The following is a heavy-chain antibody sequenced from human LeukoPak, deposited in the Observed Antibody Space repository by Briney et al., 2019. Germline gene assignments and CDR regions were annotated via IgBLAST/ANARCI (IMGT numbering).Heavy chain of an antibody. CDR2: INSDGSRT. J-gene: IGHJ4*02. V-gene: IGHV3-74*01. CDR1: GFTFSSYW. CDR3: TRISVVSTFRSPKYYFDY. Sequence: GGSLRLSCAASGFTFSSYWMHWVRQAPGKGLVWVSRINSDGSRTTYADSVKGRFTISRDNSKNTLYLQVNSLRVEDTAVYYCTRISVVSTFRSPKYYFDYWGQGTLVTVSS. D-gene: IGHD2/OR15-2a*01.